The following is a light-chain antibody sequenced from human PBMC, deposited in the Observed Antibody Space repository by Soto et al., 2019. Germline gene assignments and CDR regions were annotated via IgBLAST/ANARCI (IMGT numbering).Light chain of an antibody. J-gene: IGKJ5*01. V-gene: IGKV3-20*01. CDR1: QTVSSSY. CDR2: GAS. Sequence: EIGLTPSPGTLSLSPGERATLSCRASQTVSSSYLAWYQQKPGQAPRLLIYGASSRATGIPDRFSGSGSGTDFTPTISRLEPEDFAVYYCQQYGSSLPSTFGQGTRLEIK. CDR3: QQYGSSLPST.